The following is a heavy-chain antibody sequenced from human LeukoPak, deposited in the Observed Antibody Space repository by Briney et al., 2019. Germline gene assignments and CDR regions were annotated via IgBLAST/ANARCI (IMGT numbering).Heavy chain of an antibody. CDR1: GFIFRHYA. CDR2: ISGSGDST. J-gene: IGHJ4*02. D-gene: IGHD3-16*01. V-gene: IGHV3-23*01. CDR3: AKALGDWPSTLDY. Sequence: GGSLRLSCSASGFIFRHYAVNWVRQSPGKGLEWVSGISGSGDSTYYADSVKGRFTVSRDNSKNTLYLQMNSLTAADTAVYFCAKALGDWPSTLDYWGRGTLVTVSS.